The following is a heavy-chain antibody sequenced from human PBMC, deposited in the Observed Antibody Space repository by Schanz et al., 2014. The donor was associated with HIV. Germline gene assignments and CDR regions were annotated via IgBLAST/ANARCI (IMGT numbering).Heavy chain of an antibody. Sequence: EVQLLDSGGGLVQPGGSLRLSCVASGFTFNNYAMTWVRQAPGKGLEWVSIIYSAGTTYYTDSVKGRFTISRDNSKNTLYLQMTTLRTEDTAVYYCAKPEYDSRGNSQSHFDSWGQGTLVTVSS. V-gene: IGHV3-23*03. CDR2: IYSAGTT. CDR3: AKPEYDSRGNSQSHFDS. D-gene: IGHD3-22*01. CDR1: GFTFNNYA. J-gene: IGHJ4*02.